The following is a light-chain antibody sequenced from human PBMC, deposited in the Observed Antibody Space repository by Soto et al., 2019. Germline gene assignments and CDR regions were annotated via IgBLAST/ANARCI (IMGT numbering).Light chain of an antibody. CDR2: GNS. J-gene: IGLJ2*01. V-gene: IGLV1-40*01. CDR3: QSSDSSLSGSVV. Sequence: QAVVTQPPSVSGAPGQRVTISCTGNSSNIGAGYDVHWYQQLPGTAPKLLIYGNSNRPSGVPDRFSGSKSGTSASLAITGLQAEDEADYYFQSSDSSLSGSVVFGGGTKLTVL. CDR1: SSNIGAGYD.